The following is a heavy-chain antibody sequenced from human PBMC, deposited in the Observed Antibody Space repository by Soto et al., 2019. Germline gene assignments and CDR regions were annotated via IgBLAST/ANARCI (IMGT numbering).Heavy chain of an antibody. J-gene: IGHJ4*02. CDR2: INPNSGGT. V-gene: IGHV1-2*04. Sequence: ASVKVSCKASGYTFTGYYMHWVRQAPGQGLEWMGWINPNSGGTNYAQKFQGWVTMTRDTSISTAYMELSRLRSYDTAVYYCARGGIVVVPAAMDYWGQGTLVTVSS. CDR1: GYTFTGYY. D-gene: IGHD2-2*01. CDR3: ARGGIVVVPAAMDY.